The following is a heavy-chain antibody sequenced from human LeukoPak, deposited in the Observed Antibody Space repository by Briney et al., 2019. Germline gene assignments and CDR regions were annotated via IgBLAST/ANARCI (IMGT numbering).Heavy chain of an antibody. J-gene: IGHJ5*02. CDR3: AREGAAAGLNWFDP. CDR2: ISGSGGST. Sequence: GGSLRLSCAASGFTFSSYAMHWVRQAPGKGLEWVSGISGSGGSTYYAGSVKGRFTISRDNSKNTLYLQMNSLRAEDTAVYYCAREGAAAGLNWFDPWGQGTLVTVSS. D-gene: IGHD6-13*01. CDR1: GFTFSSYA. V-gene: IGHV3-23*01.